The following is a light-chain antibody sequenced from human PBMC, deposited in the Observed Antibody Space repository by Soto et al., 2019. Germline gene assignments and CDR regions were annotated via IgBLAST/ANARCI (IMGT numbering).Light chain of an antibody. CDR2: GAS. J-gene: IGKJ1*01. CDR1: QTVNSRF. V-gene: IGKV3-20*01. Sequence: EIVLTQSPDTLSLSPGERATLSCRASQTVNSRFLAWYQQKPGQAPRLLIYGASTRATGIPDRFSGSGSGTDFTLTISRLEPEDFAIYYCQQYNDWPQTFGQGTRVEIK. CDR3: QQYNDWPQT.